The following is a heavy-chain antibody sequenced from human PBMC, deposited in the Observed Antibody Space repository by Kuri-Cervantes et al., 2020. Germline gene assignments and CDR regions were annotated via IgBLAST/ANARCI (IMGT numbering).Heavy chain of an antibody. D-gene: IGHD3-10*02. Sequence: GGSLRLSCGASGFTFSSYSMNWVRQVPGKGLEWVSSISRSSTYIYSTDSVKGRFTISRDNAKNSLFLQMRNLRVEDTAVYYCARDGVEASTLFGESDYYYMDVWGKGTTVTGSS. CDR2: ISRSSTYI. CDR1: GFTFSSYS. CDR3: ARDGVEASTLFGESDYYYMDV. J-gene: IGHJ6*03. V-gene: IGHV3-21*01.